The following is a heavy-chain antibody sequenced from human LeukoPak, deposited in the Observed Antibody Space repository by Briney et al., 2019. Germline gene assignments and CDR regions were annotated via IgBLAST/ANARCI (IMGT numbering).Heavy chain of an antibody. D-gene: IGHD6-6*01. Sequence: GGSLRLSCAASGFSVTSNHMNWVRQAPGKGLEWVSIIYTGGTTHYADSLNDRFTIPRDDSINTLYLQMNSLRAEDTAVYYCARDSSSYYFDYWGQGTLVTVSS. CDR2: IYTGGTT. CDR3: ARDSSSYYFDY. CDR1: GFSVTSNH. V-gene: IGHV3-66*01. J-gene: IGHJ4*02.